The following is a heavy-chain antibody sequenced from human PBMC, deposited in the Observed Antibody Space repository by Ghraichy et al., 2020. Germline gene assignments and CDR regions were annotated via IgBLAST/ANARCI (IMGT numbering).Heavy chain of an antibody. CDR1: GGSISSYY. D-gene: IGHD2-15*01. J-gene: IGHJ4*02. V-gene: IGHV4-59*01. CDR2: IYYSGST. CDR3: ARPYCSGGSCYFDY. Sequence: SETLSLTCTVSGGSISSYYWSWIRQPPGKGLEWIGYIYYSGSTNYNPSLKSRVTISVDTSKNQFSLKLSSVTAADTAVYYCARPYCSGGSCYFDYWGQGTLVTGSS.